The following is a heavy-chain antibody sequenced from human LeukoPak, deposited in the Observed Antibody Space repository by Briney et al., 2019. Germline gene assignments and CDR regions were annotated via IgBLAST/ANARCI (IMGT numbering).Heavy chain of an antibody. J-gene: IGHJ4*02. Sequence: SQTLSLTCTVSGGSISSGDYYWSWIRQPPGKGLEWIGCIYYSGSTYYNPSLKSRVTISVDTSKNQFSLKLSSVTAADTAVYYCAREYYYDSSGPYFDYWGQGTLVTVSS. CDR3: AREYYYDSSGPYFDY. V-gene: IGHV4-30-4*01. D-gene: IGHD3-22*01. CDR1: GGSISSGDYY. CDR2: IYYSGST.